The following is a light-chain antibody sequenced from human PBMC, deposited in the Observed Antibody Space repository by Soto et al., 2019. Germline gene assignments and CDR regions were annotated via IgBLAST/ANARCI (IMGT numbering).Light chain of an antibody. Sequence: DIVMTQTPLSLPVTPGEPASISCGSSQSLLDSDDGNTYLDWYLQKPGQSPRLLIYTVSYRASGVPDRFSGSGSGTDFTLKISRVEAEDVGVYYCMQRIEFPLTFGGGTKVDIK. CDR1: QSLLDSDDGNTY. CDR2: TVS. V-gene: IGKV2-40*01. CDR3: MQRIEFPLT. J-gene: IGKJ4*01.